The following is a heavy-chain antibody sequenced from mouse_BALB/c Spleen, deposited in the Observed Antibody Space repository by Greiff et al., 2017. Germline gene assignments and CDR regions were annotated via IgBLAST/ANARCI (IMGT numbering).Heavy chain of an antibody. CDR2: ISSGGST. V-gene: IGHV5-6-5*01. Sequence: DVHLVESGGGLVKPGGSLKLSCAASGFTFSSYAMSWVRQTPEKRLEWVASISSGGSTYYPDSVKGRFTISRDNARNILYLQMSSLRSEDTAMYYCARGYFDYWGQGTTLTVSS. J-gene: IGHJ2*01. CDR3: ARGYFDY. CDR1: GFTFSSYA.